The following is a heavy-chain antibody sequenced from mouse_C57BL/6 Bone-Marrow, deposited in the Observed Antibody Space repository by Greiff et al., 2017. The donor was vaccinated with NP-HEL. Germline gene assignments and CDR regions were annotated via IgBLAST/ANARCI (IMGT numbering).Heavy chain of an antibody. V-gene: IGHV1-69*01. D-gene: IGHD2-10*01. CDR3: ARGAYYGNYVGNYYAMDY. Sequence: QVQLQQPGAELVMPGASVKLSCKASGYTFTSYWMHWVKQRPGQGLEWIGEIDPSDSYTNYNQKFKGKSTLTVDKSSSTAYMQLSSLTSEDSAVYYCARGAYYGNYVGNYYAMDYWGQGTSVTVSS. CDR1: GYTFTSYW. J-gene: IGHJ4*01. CDR2: IDPSDSYT.